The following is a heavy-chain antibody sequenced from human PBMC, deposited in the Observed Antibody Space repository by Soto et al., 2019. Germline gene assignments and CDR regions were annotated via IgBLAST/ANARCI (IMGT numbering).Heavy chain of an antibody. CDR1: GFTFSDYW. D-gene: IGHD6-19*01. CDR2: IKQDGNEK. CDR3: ASGFGSSGCYSPWDAFDI. Sequence: EVQLVESGGGLVQPGGSLRLSCAVSGFTFSDYWMSWVRQAPGKGLEWVANIKQDGNEKYYVDSVKGRFTISRDNAKNSLYLQMNSLRAEDRAVYYCASGFGSSGCYSPWDAFDISGHGTIVTVSS. J-gene: IGHJ3*02. V-gene: IGHV3-7*01.